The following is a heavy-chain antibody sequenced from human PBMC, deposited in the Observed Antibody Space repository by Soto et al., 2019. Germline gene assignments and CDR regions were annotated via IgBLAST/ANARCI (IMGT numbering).Heavy chain of an antibody. CDR1: GFSLSTSGVG. D-gene: IGHD3-10*01. CDR3: AHSAGGYYGSGSYYFDY. Sequence: QITLKESGPTLVKPTQTLTLTCTFSGFSLSTSGVGVGWIRQPPGKALEWLALIYWDDDKRYTPSLKSRLTITKDTSTKQVVLTMTNMDPVDTATYYCAHSAGGYYGSGSYYFDYWGQGTLVTVSS. CDR2: IYWDDDK. V-gene: IGHV2-5*02. J-gene: IGHJ4*02.